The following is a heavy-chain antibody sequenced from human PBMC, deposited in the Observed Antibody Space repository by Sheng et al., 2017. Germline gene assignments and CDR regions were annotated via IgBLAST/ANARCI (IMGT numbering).Heavy chain of an antibody. J-gene: IGHJ5*01. CDR2: IIPIFGTA. V-gene: IGHV1-69*13. CDR1: GGTFSSYA. D-gene: IGHD6-13*01. Sequence: QVQLVQSGAEVKKPGSSVKVSCKASGGTFSSYAISWVRQAPGQGLEWMGGIIPIFGTANYAQKFQGRVTITADESTSTAYMELSSLRSEDTAVYYCARDPQPQSIAAAGPNWFDPWGRGTLVTVSS. CDR3: ARDPQPQSIAAAGPNWFDP.